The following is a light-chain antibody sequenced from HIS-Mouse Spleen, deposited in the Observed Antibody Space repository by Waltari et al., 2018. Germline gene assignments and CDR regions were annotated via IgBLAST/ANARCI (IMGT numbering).Light chain of an antibody. CDR2: DAS. CDR3: QQRSNWPT. Sequence: EIVLTQSPATLSLSPGERSTLSCRASQSVSSYLAWYQQKPGKAPRLLIYDASNRATGIPARFSGSGSGTDFTLTISSLEPEDFAVYYCQQRSNWPTFGGGTKAEIK. V-gene: IGKV3-11*01. J-gene: IGKJ4*01. CDR1: QSVSSY.